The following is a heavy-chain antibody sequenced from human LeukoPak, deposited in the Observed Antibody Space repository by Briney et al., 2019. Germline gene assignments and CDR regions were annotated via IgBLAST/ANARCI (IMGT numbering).Heavy chain of an antibody. CDR2: INHSGST. J-gene: IGHJ5*02. CDR1: GGSFSGYY. CDR3: ARSRGGYCSSTSCSFWFDP. D-gene: IGHD2-2*01. V-gene: IGHV4-34*01. Sequence: SETLSLTCAVYGGSFSGYYWSWIRQPPGKGLEWIGEINHSGSTNYNPSLKSRVTISVDTSKNQFSLKLSSVTAADTAVYYCARSRGGYCSSTSCSFWFDPWGQGTLVTVSS.